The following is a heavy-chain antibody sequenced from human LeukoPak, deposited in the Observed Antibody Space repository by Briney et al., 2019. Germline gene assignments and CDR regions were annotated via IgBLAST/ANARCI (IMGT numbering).Heavy chain of an antibody. D-gene: IGHD6-6*01. Sequence: GGSLRLSCSASGFTFSSYAMSWVRQAPGKGLEWVSAISGSGGSTYYADSVKGRFTISRDNSKNTLYLQMNSLRAEDTAVYYCAKDDFASYYFDYWGQGTLVTVSS. CDR2: ISGSGGST. V-gene: IGHV3-23*01. CDR1: GFTFSSYA. J-gene: IGHJ4*02. CDR3: AKDDFASYYFDY.